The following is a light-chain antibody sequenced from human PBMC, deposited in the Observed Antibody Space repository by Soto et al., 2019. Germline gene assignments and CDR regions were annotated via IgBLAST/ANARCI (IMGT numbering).Light chain of an antibody. CDR2: TAP. CDR3: QQTYTTLT. J-gene: IGKJ5*01. CDR1: QSINTY. Sequence: DIPMTQSPSYLSPSVGDRITITCRACQSINTYVNWYQHKPGKXPXXLLHTAPSLQSGVPSRFRGRGSGTDLNLTNYSLQPEDCATYFCQQTYTTLTLGQGARVE. V-gene: IGKV1-39*01.